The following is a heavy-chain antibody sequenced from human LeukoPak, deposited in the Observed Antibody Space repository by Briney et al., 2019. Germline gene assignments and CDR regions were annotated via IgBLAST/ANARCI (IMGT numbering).Heavy chain of an antibody. CDR3: AKDPSPRGSRPPDY. CDR2: ISWNSGGI. D-gene: IGHD3-10*01. V-gene: IGHV3-9*03. Sequence: GGSLRLSCAASGFTFDDYAMHWVRQAPGKGLEWVSGISWNSGGIGYADSVKGRFTISRDNAKNSLYLQMNSLRAEDMALYYCAKDPSPRGSRPPDYWGQGTLVTVSS. CDR1: GFTFDDYA. J-gene: IGHJ4*02.